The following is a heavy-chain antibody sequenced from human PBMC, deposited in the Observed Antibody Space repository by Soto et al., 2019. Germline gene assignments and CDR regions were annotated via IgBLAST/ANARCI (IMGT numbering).Heavy chain of an antibody. CDR3: ARARYSTYNWFDP. Sequence: SETLSLTCTVSGGSISSGGYYWSWIRQHPGKGLEWIGYIYYSGSTYYNPSLKSRVTISVDTSKNQFSLKLSSVTAADTAVYYCARARYSTYNWFDPWGQGTLVTVSS. CDR1: GGSISSGGYY. J-gene: IGHJ5*02. V-gene: IGHV4-31*02. CDR2: IYYSGST. D-gene: IGHD6-13*01.